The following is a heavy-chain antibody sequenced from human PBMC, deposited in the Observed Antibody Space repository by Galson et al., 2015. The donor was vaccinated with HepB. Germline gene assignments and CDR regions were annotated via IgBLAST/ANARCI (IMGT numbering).Heavy chain of an antibody. CDR2: INSDGSST. V-gene: IGHV3-74*01. CDR1: GFTFSSYW. D-gene: IGHD4-11*01. CDR3: ARESYSNYVLGY. Sequence: SLRLSCAASGFTFSSYWMHWVRQAPGKGLVWVSRINSDGSSTSYADSVKGRLTISRDNAKNTLYLQMNSLRAEDTAVYYCARESYSNYVLGYWGQGTLVTVSS. J-gene: IGHJ4*02.